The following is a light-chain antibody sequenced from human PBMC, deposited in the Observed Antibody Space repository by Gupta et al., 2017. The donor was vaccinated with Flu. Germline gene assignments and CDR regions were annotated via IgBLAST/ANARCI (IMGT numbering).Light chain of an antibody. CDR1: SGSIASNH. V-gene: IGLV6-57*01. CDR2: EDN. Sequence: NLMLTQPHALSESPGTTVTTSGTRSSGSIASNHVQWYLHRPSSSPTTVIYEDNRRPSGVPDRFSGSIDSSSNSASLTIAGLKTEDEAEYYCQSYDSSNYGAVFGGGTKLTVL. J-gene: IGLJ2*01. CDR3: QSYDSSNYGAV.